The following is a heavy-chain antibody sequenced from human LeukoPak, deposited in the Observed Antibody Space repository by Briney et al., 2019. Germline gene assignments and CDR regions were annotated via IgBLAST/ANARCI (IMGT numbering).Heavy chain of an antibody. CDR3: AIEGYSYTDGFDI. CDR1: GYRFTNNW. Sequence: GESLKISWKGSGYRFTNNWIGWVRQMPGKGLEWMGIIYPGDSDTRYSPPFQGQVTISADKSISTAYLQWSSLRASDTAMYYCAIEGYSYTDGFDIWGQGTMVTVSS. CDR2: IYPGDSDT. J-gene: IGHJ3*02. D-gene: IGHD5-18*01. V-gene: IGHV5-51*01.